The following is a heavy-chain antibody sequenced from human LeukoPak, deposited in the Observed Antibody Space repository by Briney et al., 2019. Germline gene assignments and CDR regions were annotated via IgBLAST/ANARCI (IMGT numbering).Heavy chain of an antibody. J-gene: IGHJ4*02. V-gene: IGHV3-9*01. CDR1: GFTFDDYA. CDR2: ISGNSGNI. Sequence: GGSLRLSCAASGFTFDDYAMHWVRQAPGKGLEWVSGISGNSGNIGYADSVKGRFTISRDNTKNSLYLEMNSLRAEDTAFYYCAKGEGLWLVPWFDYWGQGTLVTVSS. D-gene: IGHD6-19*01. CDR3: AKGEGLWLVPWFDY.